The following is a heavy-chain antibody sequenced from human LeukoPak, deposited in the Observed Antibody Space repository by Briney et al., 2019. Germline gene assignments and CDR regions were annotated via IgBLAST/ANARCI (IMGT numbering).Heavy chain of an antibody. CDR1: GFTFSSNS. V-gene: IGHV3-21*01. CDR3: VTVLPNGY. J-gene: IGHJ4*02. D-gene: IGHD2-15*01. CDR2: ISSSSSYI. Sequence: GGSLRLSCAASGFTFSSNSMNWGCQGPGKGLEWVSSISSSSSYIYYADSVKGRFTISRYNTKNSLYLQMNSLAAEDAAVYYCVTVLPNGYWGQGTLVTVSS.